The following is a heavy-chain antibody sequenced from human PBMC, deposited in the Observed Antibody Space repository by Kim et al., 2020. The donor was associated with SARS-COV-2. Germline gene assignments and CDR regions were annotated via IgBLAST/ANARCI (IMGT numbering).Heavy chain of an antibody. CDR1: GFIFSDRY. Sequence: GGSLRLSCAASGFIFSDRYMDWVRQAPGKGLEWVGRSRNKADSYTTEYAASVKGRFTISRDDSKNSLYLQMSSLNAEDTAVYFCACLVGASPPFDARYDSWGQGTLVTVSS. CDR3: ACLVGASPPFDARYDS. V-gene: IGHV3-72*01. CDR2: SRNKADSYTT. D-gene: IGHD1-26*01. J-gene: IGHJ4*02.